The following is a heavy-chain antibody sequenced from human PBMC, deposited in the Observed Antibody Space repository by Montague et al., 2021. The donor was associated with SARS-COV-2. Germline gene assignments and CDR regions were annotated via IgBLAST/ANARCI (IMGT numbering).Heavy chain of an antibody. J-gene: IGHJ6*02. CDR1: GDSVSSNSAT. CDR3: TSGREGNYNVMDV. Sequence: CAISGDSVSSNSATWNWVRQSPSRGLEFLGRTYYRSKWYNDYAXXXRGLVTINPDTSKNLFSLQLNSVTPEDTAIYYCTSGREGNYNVMDVWGQGTTVTVSS. D-gene: IGHD1-1*01. V-gene: IGHV6-1*01. CDR2: TYYRSKWYN.